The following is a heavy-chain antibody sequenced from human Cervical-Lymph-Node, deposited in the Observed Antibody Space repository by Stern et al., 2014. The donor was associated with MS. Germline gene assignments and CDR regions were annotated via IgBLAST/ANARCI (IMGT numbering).Heavy chain of an antibody. Sequence: VQLEESGAEVKKPGASVKVSCKASGYTFTSDDIHWVRQAPGQGLEWMGIINPSGGSTRYAQKFQGRVTMTRDTSTSTVYMELSSLRSEDTAVYYCARGMTTVIDYWGQGTMVTVSS. J-gene: IGHJ4*02. V-gene: IGHV1-46*01. CDR1: GYTFTSDD. CDR3: ARGMTTVIDY. CDR2: INPSGGST. D-gene: IGHD4-11*01.